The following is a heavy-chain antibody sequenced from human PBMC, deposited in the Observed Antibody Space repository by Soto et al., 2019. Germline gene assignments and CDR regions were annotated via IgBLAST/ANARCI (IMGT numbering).Heavy chain of an antibody. CDR1: GFTFSSYS. CDR2: ISSSSSGR. J-gene: IGHJ5*02. D-gene: IGHD6-13*01. CDR3: ARVFKQQLPFDP. Sequence: GGSLRLSCAVSGFTFSSYSMNWVRQAPGKGLEWVSYISSSSSGRYYADSVKGRFTISRDNAKNSLYLQMNSLRAEDTAVYYYARVFKQQLPFDPWGQGTLVTVSS. V-gene: IGHV3-48*01.